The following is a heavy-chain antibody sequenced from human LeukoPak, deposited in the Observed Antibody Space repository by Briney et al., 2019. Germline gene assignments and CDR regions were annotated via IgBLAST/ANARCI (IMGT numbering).Heavy chain of an antibody. J-gene: IGHJ5*02. Sequence: GGSLRLSCADSGFTFSSYAMIWVPQAPGKGLEWVSAISAGGGTTYYAVSVKGRFTISRDKSKNTLYLQMTSLRAEDTAVYYCAKGYYYGSGSFRWFDPWGQGTLVTVSS. CDR3: AKGYYYGSGSFRWFDP. CDR2: ISAGGGTT. D-gene: IGHD3-10*01. CDR1: GFTFSSYA. V-gene: IGHV3-23*01.